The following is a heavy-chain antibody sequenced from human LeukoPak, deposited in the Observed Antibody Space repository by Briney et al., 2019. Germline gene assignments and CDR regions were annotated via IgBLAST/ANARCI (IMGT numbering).Heavy chain of an antibody. D-gene: IGHD2-2*01. V-gene: IGHV1-69*04. J-gene: IGHJ4*02. CDR1: GGTFSSYA. Sequence: SVKVSCKASGGTFSSYAISWVRQAPGQGLERMGRIIPILGIANYAQKFQGRVTITADKSTSTAYMELSSLRSEDTAVYYCARGAQALGYCSSTSCYLDYWGQGTLVTVSS. CDR2: IIPILGIA. CDR3: ARGAQALGYCSSTSCYLDY.